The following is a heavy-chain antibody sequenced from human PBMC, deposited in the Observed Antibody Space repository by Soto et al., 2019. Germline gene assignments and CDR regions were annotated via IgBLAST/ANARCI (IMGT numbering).Heavy chain of an antibody. D-gene: IGHD3-9*01. Sequence: SETLSLTCTVSGGSISSSSYYWGWIRQPPGKGLEWIGSIYYSGSTYYNPSLKSRVTISVDTSKNQFSLKLSSVTAADTAVYYCARHAMGYYDILTGYYPYYFDYWGQGTLVTVS. J-gene: IGHJ4*02. CDR3: ARHAMGYYDILTGYYPYYFDY. V-gene: IGHV4-39*01. CDR2: IYYSGST. CDR1: GGSISSSSYY.